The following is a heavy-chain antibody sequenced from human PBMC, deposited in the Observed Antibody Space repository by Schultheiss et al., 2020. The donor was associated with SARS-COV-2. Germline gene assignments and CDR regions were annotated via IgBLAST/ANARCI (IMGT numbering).Heavy chain of an antibody. CDR2: ISSSSSTI. D-gene: IGHD2-2*01. Sequence: GGSLRLSCAASGFTFSSYSMNWVRQAPGKGLEWVSYISSSSSTIYYADSVKGRFTISRDNAKNSLYLQMNSLRAEDTAVYYCARQILGYCSSTSCYVRYYYYMDVWGKGTTVTVSS. J-gene: IGHJ6*03. CDR1: GFTFSSYS. V-gene: IGHV3-48*04. CDR3: ARQILGYCSSTSCYVRYYYYMDV.